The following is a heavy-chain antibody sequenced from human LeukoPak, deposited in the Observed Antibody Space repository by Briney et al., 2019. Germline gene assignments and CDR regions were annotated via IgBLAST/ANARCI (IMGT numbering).Heavy chain of an antibody. V-gene: IGHV1-69*13. CDR1: GGTFSSYA. CDR3: ARDGGYCSSTSCQPPFQ. Sequence: SVKVSCKASGGTFSSYAISWVRQAPGQGLEWIGGIIPIFGTANYAQKFQGRVTITADESTSTAYMELSSLRSEDTAVYYCARDGGYCSSTSCQPPFQWGQGTLVTVSS. CDR2: IIPIFGTA. J-gene: IGHJ4*02. D-gene: IGHD2-2*01.